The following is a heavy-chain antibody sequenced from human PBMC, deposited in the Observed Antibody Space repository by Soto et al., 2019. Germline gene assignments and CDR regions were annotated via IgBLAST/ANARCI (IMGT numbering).Heavy chain of an antibody. Sequence: PSETLSLTCTVSGGSISSYYWSWIRQPPGKGLEWIGYIYYSGSTNYNPSLKSPVTISVDTSKNQFSLKLSSVTAADTAVYYCAREDSSSWYSGYNWFAPWGQGTLVTVSS. V-gene: IGHV4-59*01. D-gene: IGHD6-13*01. J-gene: IGHJ5*02. CDR1: GGSISSYY. CDR3: AREDSSSWYSGYNWFAP. CDR2: IYYSGST.